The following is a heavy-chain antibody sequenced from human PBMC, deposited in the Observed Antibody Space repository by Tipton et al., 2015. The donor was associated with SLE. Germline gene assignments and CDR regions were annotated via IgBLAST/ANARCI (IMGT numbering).Heavy chain of an antibody. Sequence: QLVQSGDEVQKPGASVNVSCKASGYTFTTYGISWLRQAPGQGLEWMGWISPSNKNTNYAQKFQGRVTMTTDTATTTAYMELRSLRSDDTAVYYCARDKAGYFDYWGQGTPVTVSS. V-gene: IGHV1-18*01. CDR1: GYTFTTYG. J-gene: IGHJ4*02. CDR3: ARDKAGYFDY. CDR2: ISPSNKNT. D-gene: IGHD6-19*01.